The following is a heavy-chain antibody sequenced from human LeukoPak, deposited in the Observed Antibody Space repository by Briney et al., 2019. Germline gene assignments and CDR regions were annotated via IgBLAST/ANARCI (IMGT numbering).Heavy chain of an antibody. CDR2: IRYDGSNK. Sequence: GGSLRLSXAASGFTFSSYGMHWVRQAPGKGGEWVAFIRYDGSNKYYADSVKGRFTISRDNSKNTLHLQMNSLRAEDTAVYYCAKGLRGPLDAFDIWGQGTMVTVSS. CDR1: GFTFSSYG. V-gene: IGHV3-30*02. J-gene: IGHJ3*02. CDR3: AKGLRGPLDAFDI.